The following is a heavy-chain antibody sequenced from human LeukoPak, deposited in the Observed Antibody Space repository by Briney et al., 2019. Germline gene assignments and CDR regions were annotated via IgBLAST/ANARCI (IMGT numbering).Heavy chain of an antibody. D-gene: IGHD2-2*01. J-gene: IGHJ5*02. Sequence: GGSLRLSCAASGFTFSSYSMNWLRQAPGKGLEWGSSISSSSSYIYYADSVKGRFTISRDNAKNSLYLQMNSLRAEDTAVYYCAREQYCSSTSCYEEWFDPWGQGTLVTVSS. V-gene: IGHV3-21*01. CDR3: AREQYCSSTSCYEEWFDP. CDR1: GFTFSSYS. CDR2: ISSSSSYI.